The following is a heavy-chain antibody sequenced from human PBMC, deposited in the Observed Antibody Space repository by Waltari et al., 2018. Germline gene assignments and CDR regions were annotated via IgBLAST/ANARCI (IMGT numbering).Heavy chain of an antibody. CDR1: GFRVSDYG. V-gene: IGHV3-74*01. D-gene: IGHD4-17*01. CDR2: INSDGSGT. CDR3: ASYMTTVPRRAFDI. J-gene: IGHJ3*02. Sequence: EVQLVESGGGLVQPGGSLGLSCGASGFRVSDYGMNWVRQAPGKGLVWVSRINSDGSGTSYADSVKGRFTISRDNAKNTLYLQMNSLRAEDTAVYYCASYMTTVPRRAFDIWGQGTMVTVSS.